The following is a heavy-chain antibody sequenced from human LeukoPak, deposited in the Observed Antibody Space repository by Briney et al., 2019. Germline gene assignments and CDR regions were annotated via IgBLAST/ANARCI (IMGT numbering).Heavy chain of an antibody. CDR2: ISSSGSTI. Sequence: GGSLRLSCAASGFTFSDHYMSWIRQAPGKGLGWVSYISSSGSTIYYADSVKGRFTISRDNAKNSLYLQMNSLRAEDTAVYYCARVLPFSSSWTKYYYYGMDVWGQGTTVTVSS. V-gene: IGHV3-11*01. D-gene: IGHD6-13*01. J-gene: IGHJ6*02. CDR3: ARVLPFSSSWTKYYYYGMDV. CDR1: GFTFSDHY.